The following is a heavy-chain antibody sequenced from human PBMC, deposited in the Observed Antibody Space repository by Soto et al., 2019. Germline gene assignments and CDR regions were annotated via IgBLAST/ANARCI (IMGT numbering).Heavy chain of an antibody. CDR1: GFTFSFYW. CDR3: ARGRMVRGVTFYSYYYMDV. V-gene: IGHV3-7*03. D-gene: IGHD3-10*01. CDR2: IKEDGSEK. J-gene: IGHJ6*03. Sequence: EVQLVESGGGLVQPGGSLRLSCAASGFTFSFYWMSWVRQAPGKGLEWVANIKEDGSEKYYVDSVKGRFTISRDNAKNSLYLQMNSPRAEETAMDYSARGRMVRGVTFYSYYYMDVWGKRTTVTVS.